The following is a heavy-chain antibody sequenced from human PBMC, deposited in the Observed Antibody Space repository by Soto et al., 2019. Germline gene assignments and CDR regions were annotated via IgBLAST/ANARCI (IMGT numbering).Heavy chain of an antibody. CDR2: ISYDGSNK. V-gene: IGHV3-30-3*01. D-gene: IGHD2-15*01. CDR1: GFTFSSYA. Sequence: QVQLVESGGGVVQPGRSLRLSCAASGFTFSSYAMHWVRQAPGKGLEWVAVISYDGSNKYYADSVKGRFTISRDNSKNTLYLQMNSLRAEDTAVYYCATKDIVVVVAAAAGNYWGQGTLVTVSS. J-gene: IGHJ4*02. CDR3: ATKDIVVVVAAAAGNY.